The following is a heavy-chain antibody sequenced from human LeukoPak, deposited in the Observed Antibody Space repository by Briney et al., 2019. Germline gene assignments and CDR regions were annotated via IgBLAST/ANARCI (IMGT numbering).Heavy chain of an antibody. Sequence: SETLSLTCSVSSGSISSNNHYWGWIRQPQGKRLEWIGNIDYSGYTDYSPSLSGRVTISVDPSKKQFSLKLSSVTAADTAVYFCVRYRQHCSGGNCYSEDLPDSWGQGMVVAVSS. CDR3: VRYRQHCSGGNCYSEDLPDS. D-gene: IGHD2-15*01. CDR2: IDYSGYT. V-gene: IGHV4-39*07. CDR1: SGSISSNNHY. J-gene: IGHJ4*02.